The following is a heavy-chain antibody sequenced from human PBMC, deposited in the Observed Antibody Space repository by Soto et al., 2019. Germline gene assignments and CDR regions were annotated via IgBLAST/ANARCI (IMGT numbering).Heavy chain of an antibody. V-gene: IGHV1-69*13. D-gene: IGHD3-22*01. J-gene: IGHJ4*02. CDR3: ATQSTYYDSSGYLDY. CDR2: IIPIFGTA. Sequence: GASVKVSCKASGGTFSGYAISWVRQAPGQGLEWMGGIIPIFGTANYAQKFQGRVTITADESTSTAYMELSSLRSEDTAVYYCATQSTYYDSSGYLDYWGQGTLVTVSS. CDR1: GGTFSGYA.